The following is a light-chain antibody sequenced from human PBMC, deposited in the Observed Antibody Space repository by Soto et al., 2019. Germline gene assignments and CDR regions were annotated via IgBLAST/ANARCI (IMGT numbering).Light chain of an antibody. Sequence: QSALTQPRSVSGSPGQSVTISCTGTSSDVGAYNYVSWYQHHPGKAPKVMIYDVSERPSGVPDRFSGSKSDNKASLNISGLQAEDEADYYCCSYAGSYSWVFGGGTQLTVL. CDR1: SSDVGAYNY. CDR3: CSYAGSYSWV. CDR2: DVS. V-gene: IGLV2-11*01. J-gene: IGLJ3*02.